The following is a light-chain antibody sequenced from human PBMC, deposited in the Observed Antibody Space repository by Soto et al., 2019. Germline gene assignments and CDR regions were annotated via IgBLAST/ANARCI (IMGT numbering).Light chain of an antibody. Sequence: SPGTLSLSPGERATLSCRASQSVSSSYLAWYQHKPGQAPRLLIYGASSRATGIPDRFSGSGSGTDFTLTISRLEPEDFAMYYCQQYGSTITFGQGTRLEIK. V-gene: IGKV3-20*01. J-gene: IGKJ5*01. CDR3: QQYGSTIT. CDR1: QSVSSSY. CDR2: GAS.